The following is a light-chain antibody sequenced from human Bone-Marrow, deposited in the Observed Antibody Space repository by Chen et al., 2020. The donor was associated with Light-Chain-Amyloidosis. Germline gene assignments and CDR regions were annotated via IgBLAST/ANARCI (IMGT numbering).Light chain of an antibody. V-gene: IGKV3-15*01. Sequence: VMTQSPVALSVSPGDTATLSCRASQSIRGNLAWYQQRPGQAPRLLIYGASARATGIPARFSGSGFETDFTLTISTIQSEDCAVYYCQQYDNWSLTFGQGTRVDIK. CDR3: QQYDNWSLT. CDR2: GAS. CDR1: QSIRGN. J-gene: IGKJ1*01.